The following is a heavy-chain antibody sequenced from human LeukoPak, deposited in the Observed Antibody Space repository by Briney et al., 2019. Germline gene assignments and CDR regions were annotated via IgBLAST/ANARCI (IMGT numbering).Heavy chain of an antibody. CDR2: IYYSGST. D-gene: IGHD4-17*01. V-gene: IGHV4-39*01. J-gene: IGHJ3*02. CDR1: GGSISSSSYY. CDR3: ASNYGDYVEKAFDI. Sequence: SETLSLTCTVSGGSISSSSYYWGWIRQPPGKGLEWIGSIYYSGSTYYNPSLKSRVTISVDTSKNQFSLKLSSVTAADTAVYYCASNYGDYVEKAFDIWGQGTMVTVSS.